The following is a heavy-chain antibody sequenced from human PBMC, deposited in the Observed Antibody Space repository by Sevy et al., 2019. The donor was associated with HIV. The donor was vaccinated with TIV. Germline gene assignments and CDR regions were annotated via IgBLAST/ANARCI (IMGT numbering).Heavy chain of an antibody. D-gene: IGHD1-26*01. Sequence: GGSLRLSCAASGFTFSSYSMNWVRQAPGKGLEWVSSISGSSNYIYYAESLKGRFIISRDNAKNTLYLQMNSLRADDTAVYYCATGPPDGSYVYFDYWGQGTLVTVSS. J-gene: IGHJ4*02. CDR3: ATGPPDGSYVYFDY. V-gene: IGHV3-21*06. CDR2: ISGSSNYI. CDR1: GFTFSSYS.